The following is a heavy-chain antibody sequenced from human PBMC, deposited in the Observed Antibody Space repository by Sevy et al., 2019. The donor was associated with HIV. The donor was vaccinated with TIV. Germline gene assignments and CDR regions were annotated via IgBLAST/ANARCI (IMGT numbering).Heavy chain of an antibody. D-gene: IGHD6-19*01. CDR3: ARDMGQTVAGTGGVFYY. CDR1: GGTFSSYA. CDR2: INPIFGTA. J-gene: IGHJ4*02. V-gene: IGHV1-69*06. Sequence: ASVKVSCKASGGTFSSYAISWVRQAPGQGLEWMGEINPIFGTANYAQKFQGRDTITADKSTSTAYMELSNLRSEDTAVYYCARDMGQTVAGTGGVFYYWGQGTLVTVSS.